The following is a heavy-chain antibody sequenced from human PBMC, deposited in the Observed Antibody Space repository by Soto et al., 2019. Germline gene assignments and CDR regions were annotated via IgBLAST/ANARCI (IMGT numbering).Heavy chain of an antibody. J-gene: IGHJ6*02. CDR1: GGSISSYS. Sequence: PSETLSLTCTVSGGSISSYSWTWIRQPPGKALEWIGNIYDSGSTSYNPSLKSRVTISVDTSKNQFSLRLTSVTAADTAVYFCARGSSSYYDYGMDVWGQGTTVTVSS. V-gene: IGHV4-59*12. CDR2: IYDSGST. CDR3: ARGSSSYYDYGMDV. D-gene: IGHD6-6*01.